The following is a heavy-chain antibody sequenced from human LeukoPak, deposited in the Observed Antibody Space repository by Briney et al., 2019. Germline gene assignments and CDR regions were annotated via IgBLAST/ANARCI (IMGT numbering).Heavy chain of an antibody. CDR1: GNSY. V-gene: IGHV1-46*01. CDR2: INPSGGGT. CDR3: ASGGYDWDAYDY. Sequence: ASVKVSCKASGNSYIHWVRQAPGQGLAWMGMINPSGGGTSYAQKFQGRVTMTRDTSTSIVYMELSSLRSEDTAVYFCASGGYDWDAYDYWGQGTPVTVSS. D-gene: IGHD5-12*01. J-gene: IGHJ4*02.